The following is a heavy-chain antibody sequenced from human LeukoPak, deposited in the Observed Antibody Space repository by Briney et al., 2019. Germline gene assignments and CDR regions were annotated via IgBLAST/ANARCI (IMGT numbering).Heavy chain of an antibody. V-gene: IGHV3-30*02. D-gene: IGHD6-19*01. CDR2: IRYDESNK. CDR1: GFTFSTSG. CDR3: AKAISPGWGFDY. J-gene: IGHJ4*02. Sequence: GGSLRLSCAASGFTFSTSGMHWVRQTPGKGLEWVTFIRYDESNKYYADSVKGRFTITRDISRNTLYLQMNSLRAEDTAMYYCAKAISPGWGFDYWGQGTLVTVSS.